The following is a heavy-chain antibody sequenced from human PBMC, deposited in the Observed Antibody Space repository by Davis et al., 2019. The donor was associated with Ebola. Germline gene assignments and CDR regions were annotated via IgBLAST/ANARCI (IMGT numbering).Heavy chain of an antibody. CDR3: AREGSLEVLD. D-gene: IGHD3-10*01. Sequence: ASVKVSCKASGYTFIGYHIHWVRQAPGQGLEWMGWINPNSGDPYYLQKFQGRVTMTRDTSITTAYMELSSLRSDDTAVYYCAREGSLEVLDWGQGTLITVSS. J-gene: IGHJ4*02. CDR2: INPNSGDP. V-gene: IGHV1-2*02. CDR1: GYTFIGYH.